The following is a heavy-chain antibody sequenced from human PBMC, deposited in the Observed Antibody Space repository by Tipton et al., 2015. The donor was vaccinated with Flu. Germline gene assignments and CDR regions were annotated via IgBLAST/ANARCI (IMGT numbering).Heavy chain of an antibody. Sequence: TLSLTCTVSGGSVSSGRYYWSWIRQPAGKGLEWIGRMYTTGRSNYNPFLESRVTISVDPSKNQFSLSLSSVAAADTAVYYRAREFLFFGELSTAYYFDSWGQGTLVTVSS. CDR2: MYTTGRS. J-gene: IGHJ4*02. V-gene: IGHV4-61*02. CDR3: AREFLFFGELSTAYYFDS. D-gene: IGHD3-16*02. CDR1: GGSVSSGRYY.